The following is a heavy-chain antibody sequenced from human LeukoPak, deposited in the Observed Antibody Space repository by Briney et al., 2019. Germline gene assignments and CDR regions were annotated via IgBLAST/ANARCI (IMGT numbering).Heavy chain of an antibody. J-gene: IGHJ5*02. CDR3: AKEPTYNWNDGRFDP. CDR1: GFTFDDYA. Sequence: GGSLRLSCAASGFTFDDYAMHWVRQAPGKGLEWVSGISWNSGSIGYADSVKGRFTISRDNAKNSLYLQMNSLRAEGTALYYCAKEPTYNWNDGRFDPWGQGTLVTVSS. D-gene: IGHD1-20*01. V-gene: IGHV3-9*01. CDR2: ISWNSGSI.